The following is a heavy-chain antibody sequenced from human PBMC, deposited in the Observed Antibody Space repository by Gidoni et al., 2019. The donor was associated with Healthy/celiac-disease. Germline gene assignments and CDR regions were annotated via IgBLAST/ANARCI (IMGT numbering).Heavy chain of an antibody. Sequence: EVQLVESGGGLVQPGGALRLSGAASGFTFRSYSMNWVRQAPGKGLAWVSYISSSSSTIYYADSVKGRFTISRDNAKNSLYLQMNSLRDEDTAVYYCARDNWNDVVAFDIWGQGTMVTVSS. CDR3: ARDNWNDVVAFDI. V-gene: IGHV3-48*02. CDR2: ISSSSSTI. CDR1: GFTFRSYS. D-gene: IGHD1-20*01. J-gene: IGHJ3*02.